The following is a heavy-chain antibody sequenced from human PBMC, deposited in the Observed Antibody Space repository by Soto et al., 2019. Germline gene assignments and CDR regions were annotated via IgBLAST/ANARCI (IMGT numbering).Heavy chain of an antibody. CDR2: ISGSGGST. Sequence: XESLSLTCAASGFTFSSYAMSWVRQAPGKGLEWVSAISGSGGSTYYADSVKGRFTISRDNSKNTLYLQMNSLRAEDTAVYYCATNRYSSGINWFDPWGQGTLVTVSS. J-gene: IGHJ5*02. V-gene: IGHV3-23*01. CDR1: GFTFSSYA. D-gene: IGHD6-25*01. CDR3: ATNRYSSGINWFDP.